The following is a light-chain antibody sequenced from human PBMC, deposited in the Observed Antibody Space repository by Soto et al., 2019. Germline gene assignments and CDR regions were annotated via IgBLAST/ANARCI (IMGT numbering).Light chain of an antibody. J-gene: IGKJ1*01. CDR3: QQYNDWPTT. V-gene: IGKV3-15*01. Sequence: LMTQSPATLSLSAGERATLSCRASRSVSSNLAWYKHQPGQAPRLLIYDESPRATGIPARFSGSGSGTELNLTIGRLQSEDFAVYYCQQYNDWPTTCGQGTKGDIK. CDR2: DES. CDR1: RSVSSN.